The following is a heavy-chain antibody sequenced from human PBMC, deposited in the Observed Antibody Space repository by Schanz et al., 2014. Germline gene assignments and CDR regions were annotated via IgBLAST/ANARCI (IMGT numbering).Heavy chain of an antibody. V-gene: IGHV1-18*01. CDR2: INGYNGHT. J-gene: IGHJ6*02. CDR3: ARGPSQGYSYGHNIGAYYYGMDV. CDR1: GYTFTSYG. Sequence: QVQLVQSEAAVKKPGASVKVSCKASGYTFTSYGINWVRQAPGQGLEWMGWINGYNGHTLYAQKFQGRVTMTTDTSTSTSYMELSSLKSEDTAVYYCARGPSQGYSYGHNIGAYYYGMDVWGQGTTVTVSS. D-gene: IGHD5-18*01.